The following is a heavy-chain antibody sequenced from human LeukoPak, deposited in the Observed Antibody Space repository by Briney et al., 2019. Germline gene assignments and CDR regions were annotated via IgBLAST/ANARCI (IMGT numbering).Heavy chain of an antibody. CDR3: ARDAQPVGATTFTFDY. D-gene: IGHD1-26*01. CDR2: IKQDGSEK. J-gene: IGHJ4*02. CDR1: GFIFSSYW. Sequence: GGSLRLSCAASGFIFSSYWISWVRQAPGKGLEWVANIKQDGSEKYYVDSVKGQFTISRDNAKNSLYLQMNSLRAEDTAVYYCARDAQPVGATTFTFDYWGQGTLVTVSS. V-gene: IGHV3-7*01.